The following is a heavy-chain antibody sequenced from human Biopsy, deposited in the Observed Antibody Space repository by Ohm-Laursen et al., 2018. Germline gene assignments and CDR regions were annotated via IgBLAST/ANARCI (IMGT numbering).Heavy chain of an antibody. J-gene: IGHJ6*02. CDR1: GGSISSDY. CDR3: SRATNSTGWPYYYFYGMDV. Sequence: GTLSLTCSVSGGSISSDYWSWIRQTPGKGLEWIGYIYYSGSTNYNPSLKSRVTISVDTSKNQFSLRLNSVTATDTAVYYCSRATNSTGWPYYYFYGMDVWGQGTTVTVSS. V-gene: IGHV4-59*01. D-gene: IGHD2/OR15-2a*01. CDR2: IYYSGST.